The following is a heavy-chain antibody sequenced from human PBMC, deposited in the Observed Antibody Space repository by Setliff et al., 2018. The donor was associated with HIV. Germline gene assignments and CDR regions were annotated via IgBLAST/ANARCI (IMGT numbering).Heavy chain of an antibody. Sequence: PGESLKISCKGSGYRFSGHWIAWVRQMPGKGLEWMGMIYPGDSDTRYSPSFQGQVTISADKSISTAYLQWSSLKASDTAMYYCARHLEPYYDFWSGYYGHSFDPWGQGTLVTVSS. J-gene: IGHJ5*02. V-gene: IGHV5-51*01. CDR3: ARHLEPYYDFWSGYYGHSFDP. CDR1: GYRFSGHW. D-gene: IGHD3-3*01. CDR2: IYPGDSDT.